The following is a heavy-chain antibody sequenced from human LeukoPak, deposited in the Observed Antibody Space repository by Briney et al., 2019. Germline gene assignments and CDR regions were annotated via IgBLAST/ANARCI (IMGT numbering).Heavy chain of an antibody. CDR2: IYHSGST. CDR1: GFTFSIYNM. Sequence: RSGGSLRLSCAASGFTFSIYNMNWARQPPGKGMEWIGEIYHSGSTNYNPSLKSRVTISVDKSKSQSSLKLSSVTAADTAVYYCARNSYYGSGSFNYWGQGTLVTVSS. CDR3: ARNSYYGSGSFNY. J-gene: IGHJ4*02. V-gene: IGHV4-4*02. D-gene: IGHD3-10*01.